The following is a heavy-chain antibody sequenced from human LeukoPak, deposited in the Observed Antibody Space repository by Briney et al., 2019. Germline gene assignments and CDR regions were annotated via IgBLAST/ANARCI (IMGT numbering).Heavy chain of an antibody. J-gene: IGHJ2*01. Sequence: SETLSLTCTVSGGSISSSSYYWGWIRQPPGKGLEWIGSIYYSGSTYYNPSLKSRVTISVDTSKNQFSLKLSSVTAADTAVYYCASSTVTTFRGYWYFDLWGRGTLVTVSS. D-gene: IGHD4-11*01. V-gene: IGHV4-39*07. CDR1: GGSISSSSYY. CDR3: ASSTVTTFRGYWYFDL. CDR2: IYYSGST.